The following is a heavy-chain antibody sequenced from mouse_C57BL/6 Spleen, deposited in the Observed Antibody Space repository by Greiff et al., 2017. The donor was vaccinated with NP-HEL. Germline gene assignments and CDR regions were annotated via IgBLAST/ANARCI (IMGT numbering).Heavy chain of an antibody. CDR2: IYPGSGNT. Sequence: QVQLQQSGAELVRPGASVKLSCKASGYTFTDYYINWVKQRPGQGLEWIARIYPGSGNTYYNEKFKGKATLTAEKSSSTAYMQLSSLTSEDSAVYFCARGANWGVDYWGQGTTLTVSS. CDR3: ARGANWGVDY. CDR1: GYTFTDYY. D-gene: IGHD4-1*01. V-gene: IGHV1-76*01. J-gene: IGHJ2*01.